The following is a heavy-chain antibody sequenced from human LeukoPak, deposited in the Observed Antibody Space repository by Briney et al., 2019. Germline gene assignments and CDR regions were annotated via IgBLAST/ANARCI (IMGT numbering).Heavy chain of an antibody. D-gene: IGHD5-18*01. CDR3: ARAGPDTAMVTGLDY. Sequence: ASVKVSCKASGYTFTGYYMHWVRQAPGQGLEWMGRINPNSGGTNYAQKFQGRVTMTRDTSISTAYMELSRLRSDNTAVYYCARAGPDTAMVTGLDYWGQGTLVTVSS. V-gene: IGHV1-2*06. J-gene: IGHJ4*02. CDR1: GYTFTGYY. CDR2: INPNSGGT.